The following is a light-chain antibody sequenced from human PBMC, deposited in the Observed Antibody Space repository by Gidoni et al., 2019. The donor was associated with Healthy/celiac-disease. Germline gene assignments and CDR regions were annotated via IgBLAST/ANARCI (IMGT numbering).Light chain of an antibody. J-gene: IGKJ4*02. CDR3: QQYDNLPP. Sequence: DIQMTPSPSSLSASVGDRVTITCQASQDISNYLNWYQQKPGKAPKLLIYDASNLETGVPSRFSGSGSGTDFTVTISSLQPEDIATYYCQQYDNLPPFGGGTKVEIK. CDR1: QDISNY. CDR2: DAS. V-gene: IGKV1-33*01.